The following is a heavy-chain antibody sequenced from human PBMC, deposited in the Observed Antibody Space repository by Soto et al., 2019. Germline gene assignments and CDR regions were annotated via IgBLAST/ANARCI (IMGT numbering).Heavy chain of an antibody. D-gene: IGHD3-22*01. CDR1: GYSFAGYW. CDR3: ARQIYDSDTGPNFQYYFDS. J-gene: IGHJ4*02. V-gene: IGHV5-10-1*01. CDR2: IDPSDSQT. Sequence: GESLKISCKGSGYSFAGYWITWVRQKPGKGLEWMGRIDPSDSQTYYSPSFRGHVTISVTKSITTVFLQWSSLRASDTAVYYCARQIYDSDTGPNFQYYFDSWGQGTPVTVSS.